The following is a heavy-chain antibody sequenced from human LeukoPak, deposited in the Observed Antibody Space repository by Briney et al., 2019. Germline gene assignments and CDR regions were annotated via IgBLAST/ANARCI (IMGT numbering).Heavy chain of an antibody. CDR2: IYYSGST. D-gene: IGHD1-26*01. CDR3: ARDGSGRTGYFDY. J-gene: IGHJ4*02. V-gene: IGHV4-31*11. CDR1: GGSISSGGYS. Sequence: SSETLSLTCAVSGGSISSGGYSWSWIRQHPGKGLEWIGYIYYSGSTYYNPSLKSRVTISVDTSKNQFSLKLSSVTAADTAVYYCARDGSGRTGYFDYWGQGTLVTVSS.